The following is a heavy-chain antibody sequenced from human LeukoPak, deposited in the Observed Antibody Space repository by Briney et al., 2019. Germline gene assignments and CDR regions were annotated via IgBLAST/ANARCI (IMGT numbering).Heavy chain of an antibody. D-gene: IGHD3-3*01. CDR1: GFTFSNYW. J-gene: IGHJ4*02. CDR3: ARVNRITIFGVVTSRLDY. Sequence: PGGSLRLSCAASGFTFSNYWMSWVRQAPGKGLEWVANIKQDGSERYYVDSVKGRFTISRDNAKNSLYLQMNSLRAEDTAVYYCARVNRITIFGVVTSRLDYWGQGTLVTVSS. CDR2: IKQDGSER. V-gene: IGHV3-7*01.